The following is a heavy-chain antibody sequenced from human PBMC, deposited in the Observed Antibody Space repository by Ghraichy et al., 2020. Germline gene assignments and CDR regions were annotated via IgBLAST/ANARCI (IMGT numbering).Heavy chain of an antibody. J-gene: IGHJ6*02. V-gene: IGHV3-7*03. Sequence: GGSLRLSCAASGFTFSSYWMSWVRQAPGKGLEWVANIKQDGSEKYYVDSVKGRFTISRDNAKNSLYLQMNSLRAEDTAVYYCARSPALPVDSSGWFYGMDVWGQGTTVTVSS. CDR1: GFTFSSYW. D-gene: IGHD6-19*01. CDR2: IKQDGSEK. CDR3: ARSPALPVDSSGWFYGMDV.